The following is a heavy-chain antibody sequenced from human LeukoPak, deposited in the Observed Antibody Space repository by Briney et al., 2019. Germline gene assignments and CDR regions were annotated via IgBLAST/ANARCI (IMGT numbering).Heavy chain of an antibody. Sequence: PGGSLRLSCAASGFTLSNYWMHWVRQAPGEGLVWVSRITSDGSSTSHADSVKGRFTISRDNAKNTLYLQMNSLRAEDTAVYYCARDYAVGESFDIWGQGTLVTVSS. J-gene: IGHJ3*02. V-gene: IGHV3-74*01. D-gene: IGHD3-16*01. CDR1: GFTLSNYW. CDR3: ARDYAVGESFDI. CDR2: ITSDGSST.